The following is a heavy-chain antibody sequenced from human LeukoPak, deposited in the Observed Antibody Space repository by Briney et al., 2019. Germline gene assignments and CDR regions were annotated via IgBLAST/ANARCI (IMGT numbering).Heavy chain of an antibody. Sequence: SVKVSCKASGGTFSSYAISWVRQAPGQGLEWMGRIIPIFGTANYAQKFQGRVTITTDESTSTAYMELSSLRSEDTAVYYCARPREMATIRDAFDIWGQGTMVTVSS. CDR1: GGTFSSYA. CDR2: IIPIFGTA. D-gene: IGHD5-24*01. V-gene: IGHV1-69*05. CDR3: ARPREMATIRDAFDI. J-gene: IGHJ3*02.